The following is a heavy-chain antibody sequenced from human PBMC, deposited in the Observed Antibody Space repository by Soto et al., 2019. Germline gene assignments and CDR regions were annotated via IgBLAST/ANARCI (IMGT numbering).Heavy chain of an antibody. V-gene: IGHV5-51*01. Sequence: GESLKISCKGSGYIFTTYWIGWVRQMPGKGLEWMGIINPGDSDTRYSPSFQGQVSISVDKSISTAYLQWNSLLASDTAIYYCVRHWTTKKSRPYYYFYMDVWGQGTTVTVSS. CDR2: INPGDSDT. CDR3: VRHWTTKKSRPYYYFYMDV. CDR1: GYIFTTYW. D-gene: IGHD6-6*01. J-gene: IGHJ6*03.